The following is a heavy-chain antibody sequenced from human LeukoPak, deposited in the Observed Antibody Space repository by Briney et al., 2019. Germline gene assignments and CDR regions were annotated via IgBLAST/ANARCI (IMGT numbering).Heavy chain of an antibody. CDR1: GGTFSSYA. D-gene: IGHD4-17*01. V-gene: IGHV7-4-1*02. CDR2: INTNTGNP. J-gene: IGHJ4*02. CDR3: ARSNNDGDYLGVGFDY. Sequence: ASVKVSSKASGGTFSSYAISWVRQAPGQGLEWMGWINTNTGNPTYAQGFTGRFVFSLDTSVSTAYLQISSLQAEDTAVYYCARSNNDGDYLGVGFDYWGQGTLVTVSS.